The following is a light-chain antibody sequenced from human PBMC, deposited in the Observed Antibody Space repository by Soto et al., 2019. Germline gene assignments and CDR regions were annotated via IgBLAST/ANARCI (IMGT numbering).Light chain of an antibody. Sequence: DIVMTQSPDYLAVSLGERAPSNCKSSQSVLYSSNNKNYLAWYQQKPGQPPKLLIYWASTRESGVPDRFSGSGSGTDFTLTISSLQAEDVAVYYCQQYYTTLALTFGGGTKVDIK. V-gene: IGKV4-1*01. CDR3: QQYYTTLALT. J-gene: IGKJ4*01. CDR2: WAS. CDR1: QSVLYSSNNKNY.